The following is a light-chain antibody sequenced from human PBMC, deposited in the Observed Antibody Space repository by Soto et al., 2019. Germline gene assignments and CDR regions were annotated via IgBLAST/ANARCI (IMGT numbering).Light chain of an antibody. J-gene: IGKJ2*01. CDR1: QSVSSN. Sequence: EIVMTKSPATLSVSPGERATLSCRASQSVSSNLAWYQQKPGQDPRLLIYGASTRTTGIPARFSGSGSGTEFTLTISSLQSEDFAVYYCQQYNNWPPMYTFGQGTKLEIK. CDR3: QQYNNWPPMYT. CDR2: GAS. V-gene: IGKV3-15*01.